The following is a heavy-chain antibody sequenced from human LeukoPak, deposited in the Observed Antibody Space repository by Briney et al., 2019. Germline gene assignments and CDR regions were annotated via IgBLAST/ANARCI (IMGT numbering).Heavy chain of an antibody. J-gene: IGHJ4*02. V-gene: IGHV5-51*01. D-gene: IGHD3-10*01. Sequence: GESLKISCKGSGYSFTSYWIGWVRQMPGKGLEWMGIIYPGDSDTRYSPSFQGQVTISADKSISTAYLQWSSLKASDTAMYYCARPSSIYGSGSLNTFFDYWGQGTLVTVSS. CDR2: IYPGDSDT. CDR1: GYSFTSYW. CDR3: ARPSSIYGSGSLNTFFDY.